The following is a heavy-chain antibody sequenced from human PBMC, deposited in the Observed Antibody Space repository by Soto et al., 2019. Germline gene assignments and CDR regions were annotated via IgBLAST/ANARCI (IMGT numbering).Heavy chain of an antibody. CDR3: ARGGDILTGYYLLDY. CDR1: GGTFSSYT. V-gene: IGHV1-69*02. CDR2: IIPILGIA. J-gene: IGHJ4*02. Sequence: QVQLVQSGAEVKKPGSSVKVSCKASGGTFSSYTISWVRQAPGQGLEWMGRIIPILGIANYAQKFQGRVTITADKSTSTPYMELSSLRSEDTAVYYCARGGDILTGYYLLDYWGQGTLVTVSS. D-gene: IGHD3-9*01.